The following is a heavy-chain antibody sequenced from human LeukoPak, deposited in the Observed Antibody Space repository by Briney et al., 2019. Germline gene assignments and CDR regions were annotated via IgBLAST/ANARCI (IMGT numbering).Heavy chain of an antibody. CDR2: IYTSGST. CDR3: ARGGYCSSTSCYKYFQH. J-gene: IGHJ1*01. V-gene: IGHV4-4*07. CDR1: GGSISSYY. Sequence: SETLSLTCTVSGGSISSYYWSWIRQPAGKGLEWIGRIYTSGSTNYNPSLKSRVTISVDTSKNQFSLKLSSVTAADTAVYYCARGGYCSSTSCYKYFQHWGQGTLVTVSS. D-gene: IGHD2-2*02.